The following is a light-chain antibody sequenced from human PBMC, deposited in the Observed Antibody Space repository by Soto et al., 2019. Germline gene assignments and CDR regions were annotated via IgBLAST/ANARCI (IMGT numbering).Light chain of an antibody. CDR1: NSDAGGSTY. CDR2: EVI. J-gene: IGLJ3*02. Sequence: QSALTQPPSASGSPGQSVTISCTGTNSDAGGSTYVSWYQQHPGKAPKLVIYEVIKRPSGVPDRFSGSRSGNTASLTVSGLQAEDEADYYCSSNVGGTNLKMFGGGTKVTVL. CDR3: SSNVGGTNLKM. V-gene: IGLV2-8*01.